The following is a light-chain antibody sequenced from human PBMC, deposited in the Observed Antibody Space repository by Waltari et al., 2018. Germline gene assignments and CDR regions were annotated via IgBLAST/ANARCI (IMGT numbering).Light chain of an antibody. V-gene: IGKV2-28*01. J-gene: IGKJ5*01. Sequence: DIVMTQAPLSLPVTPGEPASISCRSSQSLRHSNRYNYLDWYLQKPGQAPQLLIYLGSNRASGVPDRFSGSGSGTDFTLKISRVEAEDVGVYYCMQALQTPPTFGQGTRLEIK. CDR2: LGS. CDR1: QSLRHSNRYNY. CDR3: MQALQTPPT.